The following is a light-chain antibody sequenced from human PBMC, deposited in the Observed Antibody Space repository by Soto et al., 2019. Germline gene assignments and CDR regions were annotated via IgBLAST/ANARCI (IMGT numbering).Light chain of an antibody. CDR2: LGS. V-gene: IGKV2-28*01. J-gene: IGKJ2*02. Sequence: DIVMTQSPLSLPVTPGEPASISCRSSQSLLHSNGYNYLDWYLQKPGQSPQLLIYLGSNRASGVPDRFSGSGSGTDLTLKISRVEAEDVGVYYCMQALQTPPWTFGQGTKLEIK. CDR3: MQALQTPPWT. CDR1: QSLLHSNGYNY.